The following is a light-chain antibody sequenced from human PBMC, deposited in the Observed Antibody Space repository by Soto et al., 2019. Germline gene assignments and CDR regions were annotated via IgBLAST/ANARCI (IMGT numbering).Light chain of an antibody. CDR1: SSNLGANYH. J-gene: IGLJ3*02. CDR3: QAYDNNLRGGV. CDR2: GST. Sequence: QTVVTQPPSVSGAPGQRVTISCTGSSSNLGANYHVHWYQQLPGRAPKLLIYGSTNRPPGVPDRISGSNSGASASLAITGLQAEDEADYYCQAYDNNLRGGVFGGGTELTVL. V-gene: IGLV1-40*03.